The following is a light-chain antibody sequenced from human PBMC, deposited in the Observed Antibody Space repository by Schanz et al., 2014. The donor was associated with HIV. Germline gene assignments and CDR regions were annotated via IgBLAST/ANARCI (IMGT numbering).Light chain of an antibody. CDR1: QSVLSSSNNKNY. J-gene: IGKJ2*01. V-gene: IGKV4-1*01. CDR3: QQYYSSLYT. Sequence: DIEMTQSPDSLAVSLGERATINCKSTQSVLSSSNNKNYLAWYQQKPGHPPKLLIYWASSRESGVPDRFSGSGSGTDFTLTISNLQAEDVAIYYCQQYYSSLYTFGQGTKLEIK. CDR2: WAS.